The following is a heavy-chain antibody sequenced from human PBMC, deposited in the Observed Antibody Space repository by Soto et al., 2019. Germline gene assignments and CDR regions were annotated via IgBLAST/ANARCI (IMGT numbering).Heavy chain of an antibody. CDR3: ATRITVFGLLIPPFDP. D-gene: IGHD3-3*01. J-gene: IGHJ5*02. Sequence: PSETLSLTCAVSGYSISSGYYWGWLRQPPGKGLEWIGTIYHGGSTYYNPSLNSRVTMSVDTSKNQFSLRLSSVTAADTAIYYCATRITVFGLLIPPFDPWGQGTQVTVSS. CDR2: IYHGGST. CDR1: GYSISSGYY. V-gene: IGHV4-38-2*01.